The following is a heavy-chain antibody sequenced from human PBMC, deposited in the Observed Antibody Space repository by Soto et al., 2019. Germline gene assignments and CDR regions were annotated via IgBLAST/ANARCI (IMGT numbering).Heavy chain of an antibody. J-gene: IGHJ6*02. Sequence: PSETLSLTCTVSGGSISSGDYYWSWIRQPPGKGLEWIGYIYYSGSTCYNPSLKSRVTISVDTSKNQFSLKLSSVTAADTAVYYCARDNILGILYGGMDVWGQGTTVTVSS. V-gene: IGHV4-30-4*01. CDR2: IYYSGST. D-gene: IGHD3-3*01. CDR1: GGSISSGDYY. CDR3: ARDNILGILYGGMDV.